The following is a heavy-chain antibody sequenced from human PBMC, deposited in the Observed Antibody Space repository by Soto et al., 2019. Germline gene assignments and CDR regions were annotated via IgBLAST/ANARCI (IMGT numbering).Heavy chain of an antibody. CDR2: IKSKTDGGTT. J-gene: IGHJ6*02. CDR1: GFTFSTAW. CDR3: TTGVVRGIGGMDV. V-gene: IGHV3-15*07. D-gene: IGHD3-10*01. Sequence: GGSLRLSCAASGFTFSTAWMNWVRQAPGKGLEWVGRIKSKTDGGTTDYAAPVKGRFTISRDDSKNTLYLQMNSLKTEDTAVYYCTTGVVRGIGGMDVWGQGTTVTVSS.